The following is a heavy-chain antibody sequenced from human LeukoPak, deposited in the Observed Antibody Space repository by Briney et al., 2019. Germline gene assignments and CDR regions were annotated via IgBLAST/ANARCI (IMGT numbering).Heavy chain of an antibody. Sequence: GGSLRLSCAASGFTFSSYSMNWVRQAPEKGLEWVSSISSSSSYIYYADSVKGRFTISRDNAKNSLYLQMNSLRAEDTAVYYCARDRMDFWSGGLIDYWGQGTLVTVSS. V-gene: IGHV3-21*01. J-gene: IGHJ4*02. CDR3: ARDRMDFWSGGLIDY. CDR2: ISSSSSYI. CDR1: GFTFSSYS. D-gene: IGHD3-3*01.